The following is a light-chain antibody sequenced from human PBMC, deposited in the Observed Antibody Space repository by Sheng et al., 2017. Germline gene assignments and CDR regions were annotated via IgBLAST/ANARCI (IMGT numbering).Light chain of an antibody. J-gene: IGKJ4*01. CDR3: LQDDEYPLT. CDR2: GAF. V-gene: IGKV1-6*01. Sequence: IQMTQSPSSLSAFVGDRVTIVCRASQSISTHLNWYQHKAGKAPKILIYGAFSLESGVPSRFSGSGYGTDFTLTISSLQPEDSATYYCLQDDEYPLTFGGGTKVEI. CDR1: QSISTH.